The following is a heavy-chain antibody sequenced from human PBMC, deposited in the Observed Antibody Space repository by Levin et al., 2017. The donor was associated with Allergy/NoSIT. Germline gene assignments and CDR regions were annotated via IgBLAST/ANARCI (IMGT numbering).Heavy chain of an antibody. D-gene: IGHD6-19*01. CDR2: INPSGGGT. Sequence: WASVKVSCKASGYFFTDNYIHWVRQAPGQGLEWMGWINPSGGGTKYAQKFQGRVTMTRDTSINTAYMELSSLRSDDTAVYYCARDPGSGWNFDSWGQGTLVTVSS. CDR1: GYFFTDNY. CDR3: ARDPGSGWNFDS. V-gene: IGHV1-2*02. J-gene: IGHJ4*02.